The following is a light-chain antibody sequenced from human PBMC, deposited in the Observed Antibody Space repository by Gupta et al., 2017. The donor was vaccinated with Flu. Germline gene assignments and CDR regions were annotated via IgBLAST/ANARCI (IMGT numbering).Light chain of an antibody. CDR2: DDR. CDR3: HVYDSDGDQLV. Sequence: SYVLTQAPSLSVAPGQTARLTCGGDNIGDKRVHWYQQKSGQAPVVLVLDDRDRPSGIPDRFSCFNAGITDTPTLRSAEAGDEADYFCHVYDSDGDQLVFGGGTKLTVL. CDR1: NIGDKR. V-gene: IGLV3-21*02. J-gene: IGLJ3*02.